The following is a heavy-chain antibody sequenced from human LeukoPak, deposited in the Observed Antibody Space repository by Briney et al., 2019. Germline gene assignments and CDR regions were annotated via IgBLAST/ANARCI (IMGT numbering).Heavy chain of an antibody. CDR3: ARDGGIIRFGGQDV. CDR1: GFTFSSYS. CDR2: MNRDGSEK. Sequence: GGSLRLSCAASGFTFSSYSMNWVRQAPGKGLEWVANMNRDGSEKNYVDSIKGRFTISRDNAANSPYLQMNSLRVEDTAVYYCARDGGIIRFGGQDVWGQGTTVIVS. V-gene: IGHV3-7*01. D-gene: IGHD3-16*01. J-gene: IGHJ6*02.